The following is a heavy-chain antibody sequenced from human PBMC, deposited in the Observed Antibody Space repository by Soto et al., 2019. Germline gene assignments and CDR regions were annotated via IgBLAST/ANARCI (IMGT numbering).Heavy chain of an antibody. CDR1: GFSLSTSRVG. V-gene: IGHV2-5*02. D-gene: IGHD4-17*01. Sequence: QITLKESGPTLVKPTQTLTLTCTFSGFSLSTSRVGVGWIRQPPGKALEWLALIYWDDDKRYSPSLKTRLTITTDTYKTHVVLTMTNMDPVDTATYYCAHYRYFGDYMYYFDSWGQGTLVTVSS. CDR2: IYWDDDK. J-gene: IGHJ4*02. CDR3: AHYRYFGDYMYYFDS.